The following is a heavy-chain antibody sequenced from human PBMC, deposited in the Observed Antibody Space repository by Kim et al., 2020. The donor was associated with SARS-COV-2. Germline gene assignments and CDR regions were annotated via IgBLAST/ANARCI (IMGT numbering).Heavy chain of an antibody. CDR1: GGSISSSSRFY. CDR3: SRSTLDGYIGGWSLGPSDN. Sequence: SETLSLTCTVSGGSISSSSRFYWGWFRQSPGKGLEWIASIRNNGDTYYSPSLNSRVTISQDPSKNQFSLKVTSLTAADTAVYYCSRSTLDGYIGGWSLGPSDNWGQGTLITVSS. J-gene: IGHJ4*02. V-gene: IGHV4-39*01. D-gene: IGHD6-19*01. CDR2: IRNNGDT.